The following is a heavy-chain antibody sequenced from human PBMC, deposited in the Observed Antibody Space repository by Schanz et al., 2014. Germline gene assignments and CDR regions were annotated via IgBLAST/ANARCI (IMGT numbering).Heavy chain of an antibody. CDR3: AKVRYSSGWREEYFDE. Sequence: EVQLLESGGGLVQPGGSLRLSCLASGFAFSSYGMNWLRQAPGKGLERVSVIGVDGTTTYYADSVKGRFTISRDNSKNALYLQMNNLRAEDTAVYYGAKVRYSSGWREEYFDEWGQGTLVTVAS. D-gene: IGHD6-25*01. CDR1: GFAFSSYG. J-gene: IGHJ4*02. CDR2: IGVDGTTT. V-gene: IGHV3-23*01.